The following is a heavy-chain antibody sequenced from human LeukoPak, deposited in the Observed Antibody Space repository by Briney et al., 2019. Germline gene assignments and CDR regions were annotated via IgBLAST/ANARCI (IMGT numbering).Heavy chain of an antibody. CDR1: GFTFSSYA. Sequence: GGSLRLPCAASGFTFSSYAMSWVRHAPGKGLEWVSAISGSGGSTYYADSVKGRFTISRDNSKNTLYLQMNSLRAEDTAVYYCAKDSQYYDSSGYYYFDYWGQGTLVTVSS. V-gene: IGHV3-23*01. D-gene: IGHD3-22*01. CDR2: ISGSGGST. J-gene: IGHJ4*02. CDR3: AKDSQYYDSSGYYYFDY.